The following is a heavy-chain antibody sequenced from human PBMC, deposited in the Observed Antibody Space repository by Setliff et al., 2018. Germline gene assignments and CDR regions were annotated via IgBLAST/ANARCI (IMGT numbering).Heavy chain of an antibody. CDR1: GYTFTSYG. Sequence: ASVKVSCKASGYTFTSYGFSWVRQAPGQGLEWMGWISVYNGKTKYAQKFQGRVTMTTDTSTRTAYVELRSLRSDDTAVYYCARVTIAVAGYFDFWGQGTLVTVSS. D-gene: IGHD6-19*01. J-gene: IGHJ4*02. CDR3: ARVTIAVAGYFDF. CDR2: ISVYNGKT. V-gene: IGHV1-18*01.